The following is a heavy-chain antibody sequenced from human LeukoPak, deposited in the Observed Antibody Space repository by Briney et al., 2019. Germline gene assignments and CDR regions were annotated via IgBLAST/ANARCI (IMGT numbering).Heavy chain of an antibody. Sequence: GGSLTLSCAASGFTFSSYQMNWVRQAPGKGLEWVSYIASGGGANRFYSESVKGRFTISRDNAKNSLYLHMNSLRAEDTGVYYCARIGTTTRGPAGLDVWGQGTTVTVSS. J-gene: IGHJ6*02. CDR3: ARIGTTTRGPAGLDV. CDR2: IASGGGANR. D-gene: IGHD2/OR15-2a*01. CDR1: GFTFSSYQ. V-gene: IGHV3-48*03.